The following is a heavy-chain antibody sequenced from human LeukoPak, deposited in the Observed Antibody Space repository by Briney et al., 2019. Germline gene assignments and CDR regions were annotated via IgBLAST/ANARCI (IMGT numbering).Heavy chain of an antibody. CDR3: ASDRVLGSGSLDN. Sequence: GGSLRLSCAASGFTFSSYAMSWVRRAPGKGLEWVSRIRGDWHDTTYADSVKGRFTISRDNAQNTLYLQMNSLRVEGTAVYYCASDRVLGSGSLDNWGQGTLVTVSS. CDR1: GFTFSSYA. CDR2: IRGDWHDT. V-gene: IGHV3-74*01. D-gene: IGHD3-10*01. J-gene: IGHJ4*02.